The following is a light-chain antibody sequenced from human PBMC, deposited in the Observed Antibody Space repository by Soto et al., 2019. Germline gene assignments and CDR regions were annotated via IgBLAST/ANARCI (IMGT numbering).Light chain of an antibody. CDR3: QQRFDWPPIT. J-gene: IGKJ5*01. CDR1: QSVITY. CDR2: DAS. Sequence: EIVLTQSPATLSLSPGERATLSCRASQSVITYLAWYQQKPGQAPRLLIYDASNRATGIPARFSGSGSGTDFTLTISSLEPEDFAIYYCQQRFDWPPITFGQGTRLEIK. V-gene: IGKV3-11*01.